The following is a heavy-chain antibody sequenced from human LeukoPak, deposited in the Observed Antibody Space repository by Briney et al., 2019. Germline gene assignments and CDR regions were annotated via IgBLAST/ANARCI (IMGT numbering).Heavy chain of an antibody. CDR3: ARGAGEAGYYFDY. J-gene: IGHJ4*02. D-gene: IGHD3-16*01. CDR1: GGSISSYY. Sequence: SETLSLTCTVSGGSISSYYWSWIRQPPGKGLEWIGYIYTSGSTNYNPSLKSRVTISVDTSKNQFSLKLSSVTAADTAVYYCARGAGEAGYYFDYWGQGTLVTVSS. CDR2: IYTSGST. V-gene: IGHV4-4*09.